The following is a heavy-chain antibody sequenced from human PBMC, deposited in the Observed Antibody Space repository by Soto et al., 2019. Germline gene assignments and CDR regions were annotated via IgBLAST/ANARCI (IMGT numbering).Heavy chain of an antibody. D-gene: IGHD3-16*01. Sequence: SETLSLTCNVSGGSISNYYWTWVRQSPGKGLEWIGYMYYNGNINYNPSLKSRVTISIDTSKNQFSLTLKSVTAADTAVYYCASGGNWFDPWGQGVLVTVSS. J-gene: IGHJ5*02. CDR3: ASGGNWFDP. CDR2: MYYNGNI. CDR1: GGSISNYY. V-gene: IGHV4-59*01.